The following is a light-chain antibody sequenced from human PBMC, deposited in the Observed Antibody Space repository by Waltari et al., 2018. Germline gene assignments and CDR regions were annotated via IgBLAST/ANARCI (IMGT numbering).Light chain of an antibody. CDR3: LSYTTSDTYV. J-gene: IGLJ1*01. CDR2: EVT. V-gene: IGLV2-14*01. Sequence: WYQQHPDKAPKLLIYEVTQRPSGISHRFSGSKSGYTASLTISGLQSEDEADYYCLSYTTSDTYVFGSGTRVTVL.